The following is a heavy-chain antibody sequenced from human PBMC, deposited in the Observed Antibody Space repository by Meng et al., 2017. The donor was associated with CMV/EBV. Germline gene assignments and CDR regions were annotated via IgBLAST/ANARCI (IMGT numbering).Heavy chain of an antibody. CDR2: IRYDGSNK. CDR1: GFTFSSYG. Sequence: GESLKISCAASGFTFSSYGMHWVRQAPGKGLEWVAFIRYDGSNKYYADSVKGRFTISRDNSKNTLYLQMNSLRAEDTAVYYCAKVTGRCSSTSCYFDAFDIWGQGTMVTVSS. V-gene: IGHV3-30*02. J-gene: IGHJ3*02. CDR3: AKVTGRCSSTSCYFDAFDI. D-gene: IGHD2-2*01.